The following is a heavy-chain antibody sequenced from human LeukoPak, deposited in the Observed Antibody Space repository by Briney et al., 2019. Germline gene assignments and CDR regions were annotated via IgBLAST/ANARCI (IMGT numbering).Heavy chain of an antibody. D-gene: IGHD3-10*01. CDR3: ARASGSYYIYYYYGMDV. Sequence: ASVKVSCKAFGYTFTSYDINWVRQATGQGLEWMGWMNPNSGNTGYAQKFQGRVTMTRNTSISTAYMELSSLRSEDTAVYYCARASGSYYIYYYYGMDVWGQGTTVTVSS. V-gene: IGHV1-8*01. J-gene: IGHJ6*02. CDR1: GYTFTSYD. CDR2: MNPNSGNT.